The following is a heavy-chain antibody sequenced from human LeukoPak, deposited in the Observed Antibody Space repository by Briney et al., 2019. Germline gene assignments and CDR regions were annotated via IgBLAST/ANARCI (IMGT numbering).Heavy chain of an antibody. CDR1: GGSISSGGYS. D-gene: IGHD5-12*01. V-gene: IGHV4-30-2*01. CDR2: IYHSGST. J-gene: IGHJ4*02. Sequence: SETLSLTCPVSGGSISSGGYSWSWLRQPPWKGLEWIGYIYHSGSTYYNPSLKSRVTISVDRSKNQFSLKLSSVTAADTAVYYCARGGESVATYYFDYWGQGTLVTVSS. CDR3: ARGGESVATYYFDY.